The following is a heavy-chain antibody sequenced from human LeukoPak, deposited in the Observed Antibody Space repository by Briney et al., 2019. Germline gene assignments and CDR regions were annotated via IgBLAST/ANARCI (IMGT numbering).Heavy chain of an antibody. Sequence: GGSLRLSCAAPGFTVSSNYMSWVRQAPGKGLEWVSVIYSGGSTYYADSVKGRFTISRDNSKNTLYLQMNSLRAEDTAVYYCAREAVTRGLLTPTKLDYWGQGTLVTVSS. D-gene: IGHD4-17*01. CDR3: AREAVTRGLLTPTKLDY. CDR2: IYSGGST. J-gene: IGHJ4*02. CDR1: GFTVSSNY. V-gene: IGHV3-53*01.